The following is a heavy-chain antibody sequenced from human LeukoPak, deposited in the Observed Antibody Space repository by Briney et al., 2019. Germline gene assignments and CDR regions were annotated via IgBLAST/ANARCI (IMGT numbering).Heavy chain of an antibody. CDR2: IRYDGSNK. CDR1: GFTFDDYT. V-gene: IGHV3-30*02. D-gene: IGHD5-12*01. CDR3: AEDHLGIVATILVY. J-gene: IGHJ4*02. Sequence: GGSLRLSCAASGFTFDDYTMHWVRQAPGKGLEWVAFIRYDGSNKYYADSVKGRFTISRDNSKNTLYLQMNSLRAEDTAVYYCAEDHLGIVATILVYWGQGTLVTVSS.